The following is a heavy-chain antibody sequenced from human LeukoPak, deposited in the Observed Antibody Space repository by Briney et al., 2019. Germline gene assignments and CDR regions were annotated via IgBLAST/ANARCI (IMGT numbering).Heavy chain of an antibody. J-gene: IGHJ5*02. V-gene: IGHV3-23*01. CDR3: AKPNWNPESDWFDP. CDR2: ISGSGTST. Sequence: GGSLRLSCAASGFTFSTSAMNWVRQAPGKGLEWVSGISGSGTSTYYADSVKGRFTISRDNSKSTLLLQMNSLRAEDTAVYYCAKPNWNPESDWFDPWGQGTLVTVSS. D-gene: IGHD1-1*01. CDR1: GFTFSTSA.